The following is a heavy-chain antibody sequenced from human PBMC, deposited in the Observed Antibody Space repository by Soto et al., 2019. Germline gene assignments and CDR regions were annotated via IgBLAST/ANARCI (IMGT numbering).Heavy chain of an antibody. CDR2: IYYSGST. CDR1: GRSISSYY. D-gene: IGHD3-22*01. Sequence: SETLSLTCTVSGRSISSYYWSWIRQPPGKGLEWIGYIYYSGSTNYNPSLKSRVTISVDTSKNQFSLKLRSVTAADTAVYYCARHLADSSGYALYFQHWGQGTLVTVSS. J-gene: IGHJ1*01. V-gene: IGHV4-59*08. CDR3: ARHLADSSGYALYFQH.